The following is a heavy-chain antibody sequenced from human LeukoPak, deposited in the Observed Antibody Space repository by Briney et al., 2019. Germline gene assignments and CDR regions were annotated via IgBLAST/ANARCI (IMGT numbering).Heavy chain of an antibody. D-gene: IGHD1-26*01. CDR1: GGSISGYY. CDR2: INHSGST. J-gene: IGHJ4*02. V-gene: IGHV4-34*01. CDR3: ARLRGSYYIFDY. Sequence: SETLSLTYTVSGGSISGYYWSWIRQPPGKGLEWIGEINHSGSTNYNPSLKSRVTISVDTSKNQFSLKLSSVTAADTAVYYCARLRGSYYIFDYWGQGTLVTVSS.